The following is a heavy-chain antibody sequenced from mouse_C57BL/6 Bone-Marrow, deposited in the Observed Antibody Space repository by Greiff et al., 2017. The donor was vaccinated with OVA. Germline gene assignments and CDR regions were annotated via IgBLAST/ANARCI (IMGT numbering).Heavy chain of an antibody. CDR2: IDPSDSET. J-gene: IGHJ2*01. CDR1: GYTFTSYW. Sequence: QVQLQQPGAELVRPGSSVKLSCKASGYTFTSYWMHWVKQRPIQGLEWIGNIDPSDSETHYNQKFKDKATLTVDKSSSTAYMQLSSLTSEDSAVYYCARFDYDEGAYYFDYWGQGTTLTVSS. D-gene: IGHD2-4*01. V-gene: IGHV1-52*01. CDR3: ARFDYDEGAYYFDY.